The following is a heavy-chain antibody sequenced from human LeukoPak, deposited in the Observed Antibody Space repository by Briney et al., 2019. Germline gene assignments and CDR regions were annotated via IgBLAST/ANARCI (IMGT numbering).Heavy chain of an antibody. J-gene: IGHJ6*02. Sequence: PSGTLSLTCAVSGGSISSSNWWSWVRQPPGKGLEWIGEIYHSGSTNYNPSLKSRVTISVDTSNNQFSLKLSSVTAADTAVYYCARNGTYCSGTTCSYYGLDIWGQGTTVTVSS. CDR1: GGSISSSNW. CDR3: ARNGTYCSGTTCSYYGLDI. D-gene: IGHD2-2*01. CDR2: IYHSGST. V-gene: IGHV4-4*02.